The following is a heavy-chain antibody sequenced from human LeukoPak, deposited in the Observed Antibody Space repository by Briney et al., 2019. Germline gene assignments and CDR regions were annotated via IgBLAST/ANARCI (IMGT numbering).Heavy chain of an antibody. Sequence: PSETLSLTCTVSGYSISSGYYWGWIRQPPGKGLEWIGSIYHSGSTYYNPSLKSRVTISVDTSKNQFSLKLSSVTAAATAVYYCAREAQLSFGLVTRYFDYWAREPWSPSPQ. J-gene: IGHJ4*02. V-gene: IGHV4-38-2*02. CDR1: GYSISSGYY. CDR3: AREAQLSFGLVTRYFDY. CDR2: IYHSGST. D-gene: IGHD3-3*01.